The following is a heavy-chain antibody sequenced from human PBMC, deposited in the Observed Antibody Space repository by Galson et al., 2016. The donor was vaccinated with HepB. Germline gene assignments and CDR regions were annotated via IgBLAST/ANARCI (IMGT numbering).Heavy chain of an antibody. CDR1: GDSISRVGFY. Sequence: TLSLTCAVSGDSISRVGFYWSWIRQHPGKGLEWIGFIDYTGGTNYNPSLKSRVAISLDTSPNQFSLNLTSVTAADTAVYFCSRAPYCANRVCYALHFYYYGIDVWGQGTTVTVS. CDR2: IDYTGGT. D-gene: IGHD2-8*01. J-gene: IGHJ6*02. CDR3: SRAPYCANRVCYALHFYYYGIDV. V-gene: IGHV4-31*11.